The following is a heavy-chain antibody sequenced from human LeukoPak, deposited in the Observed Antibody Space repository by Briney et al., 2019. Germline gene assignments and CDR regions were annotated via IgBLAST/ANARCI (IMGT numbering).Heavy chain of an antibody. J-gene: IGHJ4*02. CDR2: IYYSGST. Sequence: PSETLSLTCTVSGGSISTYYWSWIRQSPGMGLEWIGSIYYSGSTDYNPSLKSRATISVDTSNNQFSLRLSSVTAADTAVYYCARFSPRAMGYYLDFWGQGTLVTVSS. CDR3: ARFSPRAMGYYLDF. CDR1: GGSISTYY. D-gene: IGHD6-13*01. V-gene: IGHV4-59*01.